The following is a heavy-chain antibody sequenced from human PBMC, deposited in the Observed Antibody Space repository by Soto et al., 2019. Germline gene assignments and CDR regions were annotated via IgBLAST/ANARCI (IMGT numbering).Heavy chain of an antibody. CDR1: GFTFSSYG. Sequence: GGSLRLSCAASGFTFSSYGMHWVRQAPGKGLEWVAVIWYDGSNKYYADSVKGRFTISRDNSKNTLYLQMNSLRAADTVVYYCARHSLRFLEWHDWYFDLWGRSTLVTVSS. CDR2: IWYDGSNK. V-gene: IGHV3-33*01. J-gene: IGHJ2*01. CDR3: ARHSLRFLEWHDWYFDL. D-gene: IGHD3-3*01.